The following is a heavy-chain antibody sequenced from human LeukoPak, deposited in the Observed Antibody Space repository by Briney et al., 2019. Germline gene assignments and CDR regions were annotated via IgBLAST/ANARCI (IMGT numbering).Heavy chain of an antibody. Sequence: SETLSLTCTVSGYSISSGYYWGWIRQPPGKGLEWIGSIYHSGSTYYNPSLKSRVTISVDTSKNQFSLKLSSVTAADTAVYYCASVGSSSSGYDYWGQGTLVTVSS. CDR2: IYHSGST. D-gene: IGHD6-6*01. CDR1: GYSISSGYY. V-gene: IGHV4-38-2*02. CDR3: ASVGSSSSGYDY. J-gene: IGHJ4*02.